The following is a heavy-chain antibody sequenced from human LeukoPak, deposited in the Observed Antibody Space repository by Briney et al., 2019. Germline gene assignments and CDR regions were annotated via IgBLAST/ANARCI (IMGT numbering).Heavy chain of an antibody. J-gene: IGHJ4*02. CDR2: VSVNGGTT. V-gene: IGHV3-23*01. Sequence: GGSLRLSCAASGFTFSSCALSWVRQAPGKGLEWVSTVSVNGGTTYYADSVKGRFTISRDNSKNTLYLQMNSLRAEDTAVYFCTKELHGSGNYAFDYWGQGTLVTVSS. CDR1: GFTFSSCA. CDR3: TKELHGSGNYAFDY. D-gene: IGHD3-10*01.